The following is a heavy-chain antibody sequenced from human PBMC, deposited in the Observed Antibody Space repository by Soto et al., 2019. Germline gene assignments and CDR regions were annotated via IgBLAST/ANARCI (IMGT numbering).Heavy chain of an antibody. D-gene: IGHD6-19*01. V-gene: IGHV3-30*18. J-gene: IGHJ4*02. CDR1: GFTFSSYG. CDR2: ISYDGSNK. CDR3: AKEAQQWLVFDY. Sequence: QVQLVESGGGVVQPGRSLRLSCAASGFTFSSYGMHWVRQAPGKGLEWVAVISYDGSNKYYADSVKGRFTISRDNSKNTLYLQMNSLRAEDTAEYYCAKEAQQWLVFDYWGQGTLVTVSS.